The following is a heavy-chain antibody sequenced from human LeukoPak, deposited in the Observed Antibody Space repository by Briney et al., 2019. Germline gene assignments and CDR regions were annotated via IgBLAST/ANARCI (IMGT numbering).Heavy chain of an antibody. D-gene: IGHD1-26*01. V-gene: IGHV4-39*01. J-gene: IGHJ5*02. Sequence: ASETLSLTCTVSGGSISSSSYYWGWIRQPPGKGLEWIGSIYYSGNTYYNPSLKSRVTISVDTSKNQFSLKLSSVTAADTAVYYCARPYSGSYYSWFDPWGQGTLVTVSS. CDR1: GGSISSSSYY. CDR3: ARPYSGSYYSWFDP. CDR2: IYYSGNT.